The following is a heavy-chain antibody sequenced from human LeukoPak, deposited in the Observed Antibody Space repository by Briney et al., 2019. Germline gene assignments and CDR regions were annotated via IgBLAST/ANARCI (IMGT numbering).Heavy chain of an antibody. J-gene: IGHJ6*01. V-gene: IGHV1-46*01. D-gene: IGHD2-2*02. CDR3: ARGAPYCSSTSCYTRGYYYYGMDV. CDR2: INPSGGST. CDR1: GYTFTSYC. Sequence: ASVKVSCKASGYTFTSYCMHWVRQAPGQGLEWMGIINPSGGSTSYAQKFQGRVTMTRDTSTSTVYMELSSLRSEDTAVYYCARGAPYCSSTSCYTRGYYYYGMDVWGQGTTVTVSS.